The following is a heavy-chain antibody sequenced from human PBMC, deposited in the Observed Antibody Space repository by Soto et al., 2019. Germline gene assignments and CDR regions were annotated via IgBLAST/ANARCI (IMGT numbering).Heavy chain of an antibody. CDR1: GFTVSSNY. CDR2: IYSGGST. J-gene: IGHJ4*02. D-gene: IGHD3-10*01. V-gene: IGHV3-53*01. Sequence: EVQLVESGGGLIQPGGSLRLSCAASGFTVSSNYMSWVRQAPGKGLEWVSVIYSGGSTYYADSVKGRFTISRDNSKNTLYLQMNSLRAEDTAVYYCARVRGIWFGESYFDYWGQGTLVTVSS. CDR3: ARVRGIWFGESYFDY.